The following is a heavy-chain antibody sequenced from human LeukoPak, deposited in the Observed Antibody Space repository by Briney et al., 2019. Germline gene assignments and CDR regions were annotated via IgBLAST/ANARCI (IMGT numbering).Heavy chain of an antibody. Sequence: SVKVSCKASGCTFSSYAISWVRQAPGQGLEWMGRIIPILGIANYAQKFQGRVTITADKSTNTAYMELSSLRSEDTAVYYCAREQCSSTSCYGYYYYGMDVWGQGTTVTVSS. V-gene: IGHV1-69*04. CDR2: IIPILGIA. J-gene: IGHJ6*02. CDR1: GCTFSSYA. D-gene: IGHD2-2*01. CDR3: AREQCSSTSCYGYYYYGMDV.